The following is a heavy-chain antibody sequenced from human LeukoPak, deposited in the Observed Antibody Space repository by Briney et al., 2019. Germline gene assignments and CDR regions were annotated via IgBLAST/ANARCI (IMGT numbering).Heavy chain of an antibody. D-gene: IGHD6-19*01. CDR1: GFTFSASE. V-gene: IGHV3-48*03. CDR3: VRDGISVAANAFDV. CDR2: IDGRGATI. Sequence: GGSLRLSCAASGFTFSASEMNWVRQAPGKGLEWLSYIDGRGATIFYADSVKGRFTISRDNAKNPLYLQMYSLRVEDTALYYCVRDGISVAANAFDVWGQGTMVTVSS. J-gene: IGHJ3*01.